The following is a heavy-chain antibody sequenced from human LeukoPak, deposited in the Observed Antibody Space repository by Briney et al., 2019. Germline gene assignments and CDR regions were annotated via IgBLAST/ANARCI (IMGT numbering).Heavy chain of an antibody. V-gene: IGHV4-59*08. CDR2: IYYSGST. J-gene: IGHJ4*02. Sequence: TSETLSLTCTVSGGSISSYYWSWIRQPPGKGLEWIGYIYYSGSTNYNPSLKSRVTISVDTSKNQFSLKLSSVTAADTAEYYCARQYSSGWHYFDYWGQGTLVTVSS. D-gene: IGHD6-19*01. CDR1: GGSISSYY. CDR3: ARQYSSGWHYFDY.